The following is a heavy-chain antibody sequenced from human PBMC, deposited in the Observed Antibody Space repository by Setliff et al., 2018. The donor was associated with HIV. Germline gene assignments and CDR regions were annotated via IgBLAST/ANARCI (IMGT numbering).Heavy chain of an antibody. Sequence: PGGSLRLSCAASGLTFSSYAMSWVRQAPGKGLEWVSSISGSGSSTYYADSVKGRFTISRDNSKNTLYLQMNSLRAEDTALYYCAKVPFRGPGVTESVFEIWGQGTKVTVSS. V-gene: IGHV3-23*01. CDR1: GLTFSSYA. D-gene: IGHD2-21*02. CDR3: AKVPFRGPGVTESVFEI. J-gene: IGHJ3*02. CDR2: ISGSGSST.